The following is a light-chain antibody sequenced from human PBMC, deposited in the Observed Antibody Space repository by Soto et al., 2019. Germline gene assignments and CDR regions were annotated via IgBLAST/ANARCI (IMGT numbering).Light chain of an antibody. CDR3: SSYAGINNFV. CDR2: EVS. CDR1: SSDVGGYDY. J-gene: IGLJ1*01. V-gene: IGLV2-8*01. Sequence: QSALTQPPSASGSPGQSVTISCTGTSSDVGGYDYVSWYQQHPGRAPQLMIYEVSKRPSGVPDRFSGYKSGNTASLTVSGLQAEDEADYYCSSYAGINNFVFGTGTKLTVL.